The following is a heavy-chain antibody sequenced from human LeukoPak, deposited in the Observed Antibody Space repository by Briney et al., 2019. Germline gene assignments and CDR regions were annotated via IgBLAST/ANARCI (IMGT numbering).Heavy chain of an antibody. J-gene: IGHJ4*02. D-gene: IGHD6-6*01. CDR3: ARDFEYSSSRAAGY. Sequence: ASVKVSCKASGYNFNDYGITWVRQAPGQGLEWMGWISGYNGNTYHAPNLQDRITVTADTSTSTAYLEVKSLTSDDTAMYYRARDFEYSSSRAAGYWGQGTLVTVSS. CDR2: ISGYNGNT. V-gene: IGHV1-18*01. CDR1: GYNFNDYG.